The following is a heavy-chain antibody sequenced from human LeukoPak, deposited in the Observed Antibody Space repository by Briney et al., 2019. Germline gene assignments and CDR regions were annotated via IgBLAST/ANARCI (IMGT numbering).Heavy chain of an antibody. CDR1: GFIFSTYS. J-gene: IGHJ4*02. V-gene: IGHV4-4*02. D-gene: IGHD3-22*01. CDR2: MYLSGTT. CDR3: AGLVGRYSSGLYYYYFDY. Sequence: GSLRLSCATSGFIFSTYSLNWVRQPPGKGLEWIGEMYLSGTTHSNPSVKSRVTISIDKSKNQFFLNLSSVTAADTAVYYCAGLVGRYSSGLYYYYFDYWGQGTLVTVSS.